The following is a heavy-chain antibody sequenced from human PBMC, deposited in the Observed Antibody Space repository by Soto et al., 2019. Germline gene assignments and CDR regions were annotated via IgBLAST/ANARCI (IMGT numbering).Heavy chain of an antibody. J-gene: IGHJ4*02. CDR2: ISDSGDNT. V-gene: IGHV3-23*01. CDR3: AKGSRYACHY. D-gene: IGHD2-8*01. Sequence: GGSLRLSCAASGCTFSNSAMKWVRQAPGKGLEWVSSISDSGDNTYNADSVKGRFTISRDNSKNTLYLQMNSLGAEDTAVYYCAKGSRYACHYWGQGTLVTVSS. CDR1: GCTFSNSA.